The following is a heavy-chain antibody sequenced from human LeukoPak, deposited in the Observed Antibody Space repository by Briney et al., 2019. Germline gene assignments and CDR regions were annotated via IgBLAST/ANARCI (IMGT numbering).Heavy chain of an antibody. J-gene: IGHJ6*02. CDR3: VRAKYLYCSSTSCYGGYYYYGMDV. CDR2: INHSGST. D-gene: IGHD2-2*01. Sequence: SETLSLTCAVYGGSFSGYYWSWIRQPPGKGLEWIGEINHSGSTNYNPSLKSRVTISVDTSKNQFSLKLSSVTAADTAVYYCVRAKYLYCSSTSCYGGYYYYGMDVWGQGTTVTVSS. CDR1: GGSFSGYY. V-gene: IGHV4-34*01.